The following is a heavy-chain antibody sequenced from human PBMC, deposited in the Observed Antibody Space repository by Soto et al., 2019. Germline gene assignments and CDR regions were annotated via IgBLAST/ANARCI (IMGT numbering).Heavy chain of an antibody. D-gene: IGHD6-19*01. CDR2: ISVYNGNT. CDR1: GYTFTNYG. Sequence: QVQLVQSGAEVKKPGASVKVSCKASGYTFTNYGITWVRQAPGQGLEWMGWISVYNGNTKYAQKFQGRVTMPTGPSTATAYLELRGLRSDDTAVYFCASDRISGWYAGGPPLVYWGQGTLVTVSS. CDR3: ASDRISGWYAGGPPLVY. J-gene: IGHJ4*02. V-gene: IGHV1-18*01.